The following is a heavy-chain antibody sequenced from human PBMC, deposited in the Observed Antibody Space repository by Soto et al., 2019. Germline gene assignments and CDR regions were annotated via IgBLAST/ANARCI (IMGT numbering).Heavy chain of an antibody. CDR1: RYTFTSNS. CDR3: GRGIATGQLDP. Sequence: AEVPCEYRRYTFTSNSISWARQAPGQRLEWMGWINPDNGNTKSSQKFQDRVIITRDTSASTAYMDLSSLRSEDTAVYYGGRGIATGQLDPWGQGTLVTVSS. J-gene: IGHJ5*02. V-gene: IGHV1-3*01. CDR2: INPDNGNT. D-gene: IGHD2-15*01.